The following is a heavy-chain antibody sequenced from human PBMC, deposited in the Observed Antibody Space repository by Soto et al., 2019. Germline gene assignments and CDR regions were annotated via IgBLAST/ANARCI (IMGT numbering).Heavy chain of an antibody. J-gene: IGHJ2*01. V-gene: IGHV4-34*01. CDR3: ARGNFYGWYFDL. D-gene: IGHD4-17*01. CDR2: INDSGTT. CDR1: VGAFSGYS. Sequence: QVQLQQRGTGLLMPAETLSLTCAVYVGAFSGYSWTWIRQSPGKGLECIGEINDSGTTNYNPSLKSRVTVSVDLTKKQDFLNLRSVTAADTAVYYWARGNFYGWYFDLWGRGTLVTVSS.